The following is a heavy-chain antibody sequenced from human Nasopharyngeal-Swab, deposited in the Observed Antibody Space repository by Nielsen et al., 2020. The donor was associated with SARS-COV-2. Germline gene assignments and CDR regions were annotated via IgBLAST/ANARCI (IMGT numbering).Heavy chain of an antibody. Sequence: SETLSLTCTVSGGSISSGGYFWGWIRQHPRKGVVGIGYIYYSGSTYYNPSLKSRVTISVDTSKNQFSLKLSSVTAADTAVYYCARVHGSGSYWDYYYYMDVWGKGTTVTVSS. CDR1: GGSISSGGYF. V-gene: IGHV4-31*03. J-gene: IGHJ6*03. D-gene: IGHD3-10*01. CDR2: IYYSGST. CDR3: ARVHGSGSYWDYYYYMDV.